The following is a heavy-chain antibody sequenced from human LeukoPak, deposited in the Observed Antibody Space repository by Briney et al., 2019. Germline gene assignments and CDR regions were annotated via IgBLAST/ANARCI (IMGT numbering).Heavy chain of an antibody. CDR2: ISGSGGST. CDR3: AKGGSLLVFDY. J-gene: IGHJ4*02. CDR1: GFSFRHHA. Sequence: GGSLRLSCVASGFSFRHHAMNWVRQAPGKGLEWVSAISGSGGSTYYADSVKGRFTISRDNSKNTLYLQMNSLRAEDTAVYYCAKGGSLLVFDYWGQGTLVTVSS. V-gene: IGHV3-23*01. D-gene: IGHD1-26*01.